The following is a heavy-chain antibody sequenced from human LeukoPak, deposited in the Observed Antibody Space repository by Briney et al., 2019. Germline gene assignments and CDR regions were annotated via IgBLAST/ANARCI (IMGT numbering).Heavy chain of an antibody. J-gene: IGHJ6*02. V-gene: IGHV3-53*01. CDR1: GFTVSSNY. D-gene: IGHD1-26*01. CDR3: ARDSGSYYYYYYYGMDV. CDR2: IYSGGST. Sequence: GGSLRLSCAASGFTVSSNYMSWVRQAPGKGLEWVSVIYSGGSTYYADSVKGRFTISRDNSKNTLYLQMNSLRAEDTAVYYCARDSGSYYYYYYYGMDVWGQGTRSPSP.